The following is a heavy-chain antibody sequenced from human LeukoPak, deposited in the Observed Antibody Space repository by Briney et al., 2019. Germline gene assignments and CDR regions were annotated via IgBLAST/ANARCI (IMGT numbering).Heavy chain of an antibody. CDR1: GFTFRTYT. CDR2: IDATSMYI. D-gene: IGHD3-16*01. V-gene: IGHV3-21*06. CDR3: ARDLLGGTLNWFDP. J-gene: IGHJ5*02. Sequence: PGGSLRLSCGASGFTFRTYTMAWVRQAPGKGLEWVASIDATSMYISYAASMKGRFTISRDNAQNSVYLQMNSLRAEDTAMYYCARDLLGGTLNWFDPWGQGTLVTVSS.